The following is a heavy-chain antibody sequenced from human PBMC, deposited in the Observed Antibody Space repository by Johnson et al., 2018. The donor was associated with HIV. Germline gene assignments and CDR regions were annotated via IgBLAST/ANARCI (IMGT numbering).Heavy chain of an antibody. Sequence: VQFVESGGGVVQPGRSLRLSCAASGFTFSSYGMHWVRQAPGKGLEWVAVISYDGSNKYYADSVKGRFTISRDNSKNTLYLQMNSLRAEDTAVYHCAKRLQGGYDAFDIWGQGTMVTVSS. J-gene: IGHJ3*02. D-gene: IGHD5-12*01. CDR2: ISYDGSNK. V-gene: IGHV3-30*18. CDR3: AKRLQGGYDAFDI. CDR1: GFTFSSYG.